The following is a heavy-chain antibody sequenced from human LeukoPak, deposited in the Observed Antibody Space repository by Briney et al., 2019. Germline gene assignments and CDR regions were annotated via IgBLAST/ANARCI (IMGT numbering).Heavy chain of an antibody. CDR2: ISYDGSYI. D-gene: IGHD5-24*01. CDR3: VRGDGLDKALDY. Sequence: GGSLRLSCAASGFNFSTYPMHWVRPAPGKGLEWGAIISYDGSYILYADSVKGRFTISRDNSKNTVYLQMNSLRVGDTALYYCVRGDGLDKALDYWGQGALVTVSS. V-gene: IGHV3-30*04. J-gene: IGHJ4*02. CDR1: GFNFSTYP.